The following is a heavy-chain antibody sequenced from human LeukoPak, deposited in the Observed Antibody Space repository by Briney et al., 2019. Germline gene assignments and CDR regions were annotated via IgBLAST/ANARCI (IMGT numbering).Heavy chain of an antibody. D-gene: IGHD3-3*01. CDR3: ARGVVYPTWSGPHWSDY. CDR2: IKQDGSVK. J-gene: IGHJ4*02. Sequence: PGGSLRLSCAASGFTFSNFWMNWVRQAPGKGLEWVANIKQDGSVKHYVDSVKGRFTISRDNAKNSLYLQMNGLRAEDTAVYYCARGVVYPTWSGPHWSDYWGQGTLVTVSS. CDR1: GFTFSNFW. V-gene: IGHV3-7*01.